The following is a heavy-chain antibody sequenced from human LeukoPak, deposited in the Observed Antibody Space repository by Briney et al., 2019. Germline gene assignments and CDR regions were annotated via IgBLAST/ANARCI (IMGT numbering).Heavy chain of an antibody. CDR2: ISAYNGNT. D-gene: IGHD2-2*01. CDR1: GYTFTSYG. CDR3: ARDRGRCSSTSCETPLFDY. V-gene: IGHV1-18*01. Sequence: VASVKVSCKASGYTFTSYGISWVRQAPGQGLEWMGWISAYNGNTNYAQKLQGRVTMTTDTSTSTAYMELRSLRSDDTAVYYCARDRGRCSSTSCETPLFDYWGQGTLVTVSS. J-gene: IGHJ4*02.